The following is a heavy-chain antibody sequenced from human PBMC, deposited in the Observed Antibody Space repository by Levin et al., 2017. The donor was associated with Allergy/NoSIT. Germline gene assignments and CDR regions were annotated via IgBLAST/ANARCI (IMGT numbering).Heavy chain of an antibody. CDR1: GFTFGDYY. D-gene: IGHD3-16*01. CDR2: ISSSSSYT. V-gene: IGHV3-11*06. J-gene: IGHJ4*02. Sequence: GGSLRLSCAASGFTFGDYYMSWIRQAPGKGLEWVSYISSSSSYTNYADSVKGRFTISRDNAKNSLYLQMNSLRAEDTAVYYCARDFPLGGADYWGQGTLVTVSS. CDR3: ARDFPLGGADY.